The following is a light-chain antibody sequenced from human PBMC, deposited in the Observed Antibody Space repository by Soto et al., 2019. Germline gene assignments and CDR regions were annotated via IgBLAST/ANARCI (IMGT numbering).Light chain of an antibody. CDR3: CLLAGSYVV. CDR2: DVS. J-gene: IGLJ2*01. V-gene: IGLV2-11*01. Sequence: QSALTQPRSVSGSPGQSVTISCTGTSSDVGSSNYVSWYQQHPGKAPKLIISDVSKRPAGVPDRFSGSKSDNTASLTISGLQDEDEADYCCCLLAGSYVVFGGGTKVTVL. CDR1: SSDVGSSNY.